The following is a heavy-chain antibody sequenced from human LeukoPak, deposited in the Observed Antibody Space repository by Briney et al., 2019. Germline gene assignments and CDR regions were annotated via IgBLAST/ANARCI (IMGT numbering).Heavy chain of an antibody. CDR1: GFTFRNYC. V-gene: IGHV1-18*01. J-gene: IGHJ4*02. Sequence: ASMKLSCAASGFTFRNYCVSWVRLAPGHRLEWVGYISAYNGNTNYAQTVKGRVTMTTDTTTNTPYMQLNRLRADDTSVYLCGGDPAVAAAGLFDYWGQGTLVTVAS. CDR2: ISAYNGNT. D-gene: IGHD6-13*01. CDR3: GGDPAVAAAGLFDY.